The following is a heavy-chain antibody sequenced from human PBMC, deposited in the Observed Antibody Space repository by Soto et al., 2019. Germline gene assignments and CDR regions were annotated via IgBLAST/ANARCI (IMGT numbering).Heavy chain of an antibody. CDR2: IIPIFGSA. D-gene: IGHD3-22*01. Sequence: GASVKISCKASGGTFSSDAISWVRQAPGQRLDCLAAIIPIFGSANYAQKFQGRATITADESTSTASMDLSSLRSEDTAVYYCARDLKRYYDRSGYSYYNYGMDVSGPETTVTVSS. CDR3: ARDLKRYYDRSGYSYYNYGMDV. J-gene: IGHJ6*02. CDR1: GGTFSSDA. V-gene: IGHV1-69*13.